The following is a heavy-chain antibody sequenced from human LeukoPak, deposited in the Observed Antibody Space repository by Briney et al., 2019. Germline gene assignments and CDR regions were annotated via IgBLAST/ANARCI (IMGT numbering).Heavy chain of an antibody. J-gene: IGHJ5*02. Sequence: SETLSLTCTVSGGSISSGGYYWSWIRQHPGKGLGWIGYIYYSGSTYYNPSLKSRVTISVDTSKNQFSLKLSSVTAADTAVYYCARDYPGIAAAGRRGNWFDPWGQGTLVTVSS. CDR3: ARDYPGIAAAGRRGNWFDP. CDR2: IYYSGST. V-gene: IGHV4-31*03. CDR1: GGSISSGGYY. D-gene: IGHD6-13*01.